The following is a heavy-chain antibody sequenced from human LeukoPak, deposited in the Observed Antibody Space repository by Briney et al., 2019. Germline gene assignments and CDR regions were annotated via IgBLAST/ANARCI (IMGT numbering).Heavy chain of an antibody. J-gene: IGHJ4*02. CDR3: ARDYYGSGSFDY. CDR1: GYTFTGYY. V-gene: IGHV1-2*02. D-gene: IGHD3-10*01. CDR2: INPNSGGT. Sequence: ASVKVSCKASGYTFTGYYMHWVRQAPGQGLEWMGWINPNSGGTKYAQKFQGRVTMTRDTSISTAYMELSRLRSDDTAVYYCARDYYGSGSFDYWGQGTLVTVSS.